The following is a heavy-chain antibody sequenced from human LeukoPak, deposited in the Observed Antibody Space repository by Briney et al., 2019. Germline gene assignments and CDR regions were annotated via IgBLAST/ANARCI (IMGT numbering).Heavy chain of an antibody. J-gene: IGHJ6*02. V-gene: IGHV1-18*01. CDR2: ISAYNGNT. CDR1: GYTFTSYG. CDR3: ARVGAGRVDYYGMDV. Sequence: ASVKVSCKASGYTFTSYGISWVRQAPGQGLEWMGWISAYNGNTNYAQKLQGRVTMTTDTSTGTAYMELRSLRSDDTAVYYCARVGAGRVDYYGMDVWGQGTTVTVSS. D-gene: IGHD3-16*01.